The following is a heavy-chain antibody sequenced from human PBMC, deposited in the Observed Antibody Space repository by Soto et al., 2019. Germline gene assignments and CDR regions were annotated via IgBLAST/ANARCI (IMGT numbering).Heavy chain of an antibody. D-gene: IGHD3-10*01. CDR2: TIPVFNTA. J-gene: IGHJ3*02. CDR1: GGTLSDHG. CDR3: ARGVYGSGNYYTGPSAFDI. Sequence: QVQLEQSGAGVKKPGSSVKVSCKASGGTLSDHGVAWLRQAPGQGLEWMGGTIPVFNTAKYAQKFQGRVTVTADKFTNIAYMELNSLRSEDTAFYFCARGVYGSGNYYTGPSAFDIWGQGTMVIVSS. V-gene: IGHV1-69*06.